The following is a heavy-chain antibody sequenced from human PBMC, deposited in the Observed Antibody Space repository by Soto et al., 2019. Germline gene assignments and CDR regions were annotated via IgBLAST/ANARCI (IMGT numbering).Heavy chain of an antibody. J-gene: IGHJ6*02. CDR1: GYTFTSYG. CDR2: ISAYNGNT. V-gene: IGHV1-18*01. CDR3: ARSYYYDSSGSLPPYGMDV. Sequence: GASVKVSCKASGYTFTSYGISWVRQAPGQGLEWMGWISAYNGNTNYAQKLQGRVTMTTDTSTSTAYMELRSLRSDDTAVYYCARSYYYDSSGSLPPYGMDVWGQGTTVTVS. D-gene: IGHD3-22*01.